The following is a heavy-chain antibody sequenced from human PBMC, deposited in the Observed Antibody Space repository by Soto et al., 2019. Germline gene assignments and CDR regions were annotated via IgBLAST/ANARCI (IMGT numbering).Heavy chain of an antibody. D-gene: IGHD1-20*01. CDR3: AHTQRITGYYYYYMDV. V-gene: IGHV2-5*02. J-gene: IGHJ6*03. CDR2: IYWDDAK. CDR1: GFSLSTSGEG. Sequence: SGPTQVNPTQTLTLTSTFSGFSLSTSGEGVGWIRQPPGKALEWLALIYWDDAKRYRPSLKSRLTITKDTSKNQVVLTMTNMDPVDTATYFCAHTQRITGYYYYYMDVWGKGTTVTVSS.